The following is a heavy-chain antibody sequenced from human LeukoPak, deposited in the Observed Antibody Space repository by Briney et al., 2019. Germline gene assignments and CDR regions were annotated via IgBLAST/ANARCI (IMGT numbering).Heavy chain of an antibody. CDR2: ISGSGGST. J-gene: IGHJ4*02. Sequence: GGSLRLSCAASGFTFSSYGMHWVRQAPGKGLEWVSAISGSGGSTYYADSVKGRFTISRDNSKNTLYLQMNSLRAEDTAVYYCAKDRNRRGKQQRSYYFDYWGQGTLVTVSS. D-gene: IGHD6-13*01. V-gene: IGHV3-23*01. CDR1: GFTFSSYG. CDR3: AKDRNRRGKQQRSYYFDY.